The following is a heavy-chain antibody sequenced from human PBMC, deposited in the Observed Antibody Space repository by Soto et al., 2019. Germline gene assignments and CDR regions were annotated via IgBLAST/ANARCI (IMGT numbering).Heavy chain of an antibody. D-gene: IGHD2-2*01. CDR3: ARVRSTSCYADY. Sequence: SETLSLTCTVSGGSISSGGYYWSWIRQHPGKGLEWIGYIYYSGSTYYNPSLKSRVTISVDTSKNQFSLKLSSVTAADTAVYYCARVRSTSCYADYWGQGTLVTVSS. J-gene: IGHJ4*02. CDR1: GGSISSGGYY. V-gene: IGHV4-31*03. CDR2: IYYSGST.